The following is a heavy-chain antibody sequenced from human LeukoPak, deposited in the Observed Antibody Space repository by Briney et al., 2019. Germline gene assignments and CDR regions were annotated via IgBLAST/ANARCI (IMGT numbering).Heavy chain of an antibody. V-gene: IGHV3-23*01. D-gene: IGHD6-6*01. J-gene: IGHJ4*02. CDR1: GFTFSSYA. Sequence: GGSLRLSCAASGFTFSSYAVSWVRQAPGKGLEWVSTISSSGGSTYYADSVKGRFTISRDNSKNTLYLQMNSLRAEDTAIYYCAKCAGMAARRGTDAYWGQGTLVTVSS. CDR2: ISSSGGST. CDR3: AKCAGMAARRGTDAY.